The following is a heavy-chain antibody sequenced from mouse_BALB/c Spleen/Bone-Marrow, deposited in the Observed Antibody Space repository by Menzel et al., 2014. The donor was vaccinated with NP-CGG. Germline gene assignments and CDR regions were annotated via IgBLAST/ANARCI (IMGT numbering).Heavy chain of an antibody. CDR2: IDPSDSYT. J-gene: IGHJ2*01. V-gene: IGHV1-69*02. Sequence: VKLVESGAELVKPGASVKLSCKASGYTFTSYWMHWVKQRPGQGLEWIGEIDPSDSYTNYNQKFKGKATLTVDKSSSTAYMQLSSLTSEDSAVYYCAITTVVATGDYWGQGTTLTVSS. CDR3: AITTVVATGDY. CDR1: GYTFTSYW. D-gene: IGHD1-1*01.